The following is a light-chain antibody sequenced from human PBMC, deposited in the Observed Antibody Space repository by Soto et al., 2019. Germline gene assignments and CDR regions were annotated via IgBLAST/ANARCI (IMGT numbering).Light chain of an antibody. J-gene: IGKJ4*01. CDR3: QQYGDSLLS. CDR1: QSISNSY. Sequence: ENVLTQSPGTLSLSPGERATLSCRASQSISNSYLAWYQQKPGQTPSLLIYHASNRATGIPDRFSGSWSGTDFTLTISRLEPEDFAVYCWQQYGDSLLSFGGGTKVEIK. CDR2: HAS. V-gene: IGKV3-20*01.